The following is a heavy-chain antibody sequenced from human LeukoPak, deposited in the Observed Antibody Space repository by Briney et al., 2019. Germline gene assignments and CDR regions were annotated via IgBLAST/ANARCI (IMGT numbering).Heavy chain of an antibody. D-gene: IGHD5-18*01. CDR3: ATIKRGYPYGYFDF. J-gene: IGHJ4*02. CDR1: GGSLSSHY. V-gene: IGHV4-59*11. CDR2: MYDTVNT. Sequence: SETLSLTCTVSGGSLSSHYWSWVRQPPGKGLEWIGYMYDTVNTKDNPSLTSRLTLSADTSKNQFSLRLGSVTAADTAVYYCATIKRGYPYGYFDFWGQGILVTVSS.